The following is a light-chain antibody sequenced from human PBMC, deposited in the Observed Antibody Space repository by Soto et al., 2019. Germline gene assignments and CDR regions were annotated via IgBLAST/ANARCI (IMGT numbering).Light chain of an antibody. CDR3: QQYNNWPWT. J-gene: IGKJ1*01. CDR2: GAS. CDR1: QSISGT. Sequence: EIVMTQSPATLSVSSGGRATLSCGASQSISGTLAWYQQMPGQAPRLLIHGASTRAPGFPARFSGSGSGTDFTLTISSLQSEDFAVYYCQQYNNWPWTFGQGTKVDI. V-gene: IGKV3-15*01.